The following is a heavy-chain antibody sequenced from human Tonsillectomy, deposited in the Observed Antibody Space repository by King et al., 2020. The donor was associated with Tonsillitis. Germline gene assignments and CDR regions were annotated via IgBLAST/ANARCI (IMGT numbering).Heavy chain of an antibody. D-gene: IGHD3-22*01. V-gene: IGHV3-30*04. CDR2: ISYDGSNK. CDR1: GFTFNNYA. Sequence: VQLVESGGGVVQPGRSLRLSCAASGFTFNNYAIHWVRQAPGKGLEYVAVISYDGSNKYYADSVKARFTISRDNSKNTLYLQMNSLKTEDTAIYYCARDAELEDDTSGYLDYWGQGILVTVSS. CDR3: ARDAELEDDTSGYLDY. J-gene: IGHJ4*02.